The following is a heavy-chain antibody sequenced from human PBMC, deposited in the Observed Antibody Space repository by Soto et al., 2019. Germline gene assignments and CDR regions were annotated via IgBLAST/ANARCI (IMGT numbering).Heavy chain of an antibody. Sequence: VQLVESGGGVVQPGRSLRLSCAASGFTFSDYAMHWVRQAPGKGLEWVAVVSHDGRNTHYADSVKGRFTISKDSSKNTVSLEMTSLRAEDTAVYYCAKGGREWLVTSYFNYWGQGDLVTVSS. D-gene: IGHD6-19*01. CDR2: VSHDGRNT. CDR3: AKGGREWLVTSYFNY. J-gene: IGHJ4*02. CDR1: GFTFSDYA. V-gene: IGHV3-30*18.